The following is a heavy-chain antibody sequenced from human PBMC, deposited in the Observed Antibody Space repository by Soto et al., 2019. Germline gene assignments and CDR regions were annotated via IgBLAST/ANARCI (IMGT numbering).Heavy chain of an antibody. V-gene: IGHV3-9*01. CDR3: AKDSSSGWYRDFDY. J-gene: IGHJ4*02. D-gene: IGHD6-19*01. CDR1: GFTFDDYA. CDR2: ISWNSGSI. Sequence: EVQLVESGGGLVQPGRSLRLSCAASGFTFDDYAMHWVRQAPGKGLEWVSGISWNSGSIGYADSVKGRFTISRDNAKNSLYVQMNSLRAEDTALYYCAKDSSSGWYRDFDYWGQGTLVTVSS.